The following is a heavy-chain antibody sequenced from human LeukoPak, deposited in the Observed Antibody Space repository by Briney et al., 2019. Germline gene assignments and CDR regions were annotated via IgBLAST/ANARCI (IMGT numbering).Heavy chain of an antibody. V-gene: IGHV1-46*01. J-gene: IGHJ4*02. Sequence: ASVKVSCEASGYTFTSYYMHWVRQAPGQGFEWMGIINPRGGSASSAQKFQGRVTLTRDTSTSTVYMELSSLRSEDTAVYYCARDYHGSGSLTTFDYWGQGTLVTISS. CDR3: ARDYHGSGSLTTFDY. D-gene: IGHD3-10*01. CDR1: GYTFTSYY. CDR2: INPRGGSA.